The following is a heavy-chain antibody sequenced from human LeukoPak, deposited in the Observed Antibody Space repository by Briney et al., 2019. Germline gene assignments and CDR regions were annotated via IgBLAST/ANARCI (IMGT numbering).Heavy chain of an antibody. CDR3: ARQTYYYDSSGYPVDY. CDR2: INHSGST. V-gene: IGHV4-34*01. J-gene: IGHJ4*02. D-gene: IGHD3-22*01. CDR1: GGSFSGYY. Sequence: SETLCLTCAVYGGSFSGYYWSWIRQPPGKGLEWIGEINHSGSTNYNPSLKSRVTISVGTSKNQFSLKLSSVTAADTAVYYCARQTYYYDSSGYPVDYWGQGTLVTVSS.